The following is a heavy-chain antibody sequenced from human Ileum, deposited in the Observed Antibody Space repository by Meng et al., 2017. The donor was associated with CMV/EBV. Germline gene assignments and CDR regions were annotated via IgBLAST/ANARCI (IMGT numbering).Heavy chain of an antibody. CDR3: ARDMWAGAGGDAFDI. J-gene: IGHJ3*02. V-gene: IGHV3-21*06. CDR1: GFTFSSYT. Sequence: GESLKISCAAPGFTFSSYTMNWVRQAPGKGLEWVSSITSSSNYIYYVDSVKGRFTISRDNAKNSVYLQMNSLRAEDTAVYYCARDMWAGAGGDAFDIWGQGTLVTVSS. CDR2: ITSSSNYI. D-gene: IGHD1-14*01.